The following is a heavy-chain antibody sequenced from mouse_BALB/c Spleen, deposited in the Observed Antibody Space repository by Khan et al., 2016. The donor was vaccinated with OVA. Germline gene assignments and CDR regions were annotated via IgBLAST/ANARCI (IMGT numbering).Heavy chain of an antibody. D-gene: IGHD1-1*01. J-gene: IGHJ1*01. CDR1: GISITTGNYR. CDR3: ARDYGSLYWYFDV. CDR2: IYYSGTI. V-gene: IGHV3-5*02. Sequence: QLEESGPGLVKPSQTVSLTCTVTGISITTGNYRWSWIRQFPGNKLEWMGNIYYSGTITYNPSLTSRSTTTRDTSKSQFFLEMNSLTAEDTATYFCARDYGSLYWYFDVWGAGTTVTVSS.